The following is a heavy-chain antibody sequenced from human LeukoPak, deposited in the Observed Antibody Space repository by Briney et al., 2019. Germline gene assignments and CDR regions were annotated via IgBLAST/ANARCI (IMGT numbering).Heavy chain of an antibody. CDR3: AKDDFDYGGLH. D-gene: IGHD4-23*01. V-gene: IGHV3-30*18. Sequence: GGSLRLSCAASGFSFRSYGMHWVRQAPGKGLEWGAVISYDGSNKYYADSVKGRFTISRDNSKNTLYLQMNSLRAEDTAVYYCAKDDFDYGGLHWGQGTLVTVSS. CDR1: GFSFRSYG. CDR2: ISYDGSNK. J-gene: IGHJ4*02.